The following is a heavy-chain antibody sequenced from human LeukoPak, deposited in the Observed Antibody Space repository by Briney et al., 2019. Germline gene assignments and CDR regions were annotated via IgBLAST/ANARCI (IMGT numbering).Heavy chain of an antibody. J-gene: IGHJ6*03. Sequence: PGGSLRLSCAASGFRFDDYGMSWVRQPPGKGLEWVSGIRWSGGSTGYADSVKGRFIISRDNAKNSLYLQMNSLRAEDSVLYYCARGVYSNYPNYYYMDVWGKGTTVTVSS. CDR1: GFRFDDYG. CDR3: ARGVYSNYPNYYYMDV. D-gene: IGHD4-11*01. V-gene: IGHV3-20*04. CDR2: IRWSGGST.